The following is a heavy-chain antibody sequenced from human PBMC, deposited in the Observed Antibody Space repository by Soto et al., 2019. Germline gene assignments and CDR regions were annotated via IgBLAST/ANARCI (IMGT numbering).Heavy chain of an antibody. D-gene: IGHD3-9*01. V-gene: IGHV4-59*01. Sequence: QVQLQESGPGLVKPSETRSLTCSVSGDSLTSYYWTWVRQPPGKGLEWIGYIYYTGKTNYNPSLKSRVTISMDLSKNQFSLELRSLTAADTAVYYCARIILTGYYGLEPWGQGTLVSVSA. CDR3: ARIILTGYYGLEP. CDR2: IYYTGKT. J-gene: IGHJ5*02. CDR1: GDSLTSYY.